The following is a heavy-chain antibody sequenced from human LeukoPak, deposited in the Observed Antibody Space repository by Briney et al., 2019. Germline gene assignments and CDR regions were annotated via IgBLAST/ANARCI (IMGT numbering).Heavy chain of an antibody. J-gene: IGHJ6*02. CDR1: GYTFTSYY. D-gene: IGHD2-21*02. V-gene: IGHV1-46*01. Sequence: ASVKVSCKASGYTFTSYYMHWVRQAPGQGLERMGIINPSGGSTSYAQKFQGRVTMTRDTSTSTVYMELSSLRSEDTAVYYCAREYCGGDCPSTMGYYGMDVWGQGTTVTVSS. CDR3: AREYCGGDCPSTMGYYGMDV. CDR2: INPSGGST.